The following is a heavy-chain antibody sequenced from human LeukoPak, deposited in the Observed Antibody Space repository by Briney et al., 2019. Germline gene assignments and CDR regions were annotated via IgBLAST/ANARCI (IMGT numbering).Heavy chain of an antibody. J-gene: IGHJ4*02. CDR1: GGSFSGYY. CDR3: ARGSLPLPDYYDSSGYYSH. Sequence: SETLSLTCAVYGGSFSGYYWSWIRQPPGKGLEWIGYIYYSGSTNYNPSLKSRVTISVDTSKNQFSLKLSSVTAADTAVYYCARGSLPLPDYYDSSGYYSHWGQGTLVTVSS. D-gene: IGHD3-22*01. V-gene: IGHV4-59*01. CDR2: IYYSGST.